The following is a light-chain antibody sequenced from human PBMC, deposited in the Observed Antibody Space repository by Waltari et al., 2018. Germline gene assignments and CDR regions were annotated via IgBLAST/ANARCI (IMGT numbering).Light chain of an antibody. Sequence: QSALPQPASVSGSPGQSITTSCTGPSSDVGGYNYLSWYQQHPGKAPKLMIYEVSNRPSGVSNRFSGSKSGNTASLTISGLQAEDEADYYCSSYTSSSTLVVFGGGTKLTVL. CDR3: SSYTSSSTLVV. CDR2: EVS. V-gene: IGLV2-14*01. CDR1: SSDVGGYNY. J-gene: IGLJ2*01.